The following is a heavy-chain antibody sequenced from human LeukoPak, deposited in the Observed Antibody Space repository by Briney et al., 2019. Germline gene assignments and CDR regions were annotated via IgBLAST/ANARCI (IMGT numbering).Heavy chain of an antibody. V-gene: IGHV4-59*01. D-gene: IGHD3-9*01. CDR1: GDSISSYY. Sequence: SETLSLTCTVSGDSISSYYWSWIRQPPGKGLEWLGYIYYSGSTDYNPSLKSRVTISVDTSKNQFSLKLSSVTAADTAVYYCARGGTIFPPATYYFDYWGQGTLVTVSS. J-gene: IGHJ4*02. CDR3: ARGGTIFPPATYYFDY. CDR2: IYYSGST.